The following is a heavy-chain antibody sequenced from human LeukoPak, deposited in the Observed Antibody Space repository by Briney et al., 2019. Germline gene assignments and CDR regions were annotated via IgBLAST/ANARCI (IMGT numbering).Heavy chain of an antibody. J-gene: IGHJ6*02. V-gene: IGHV3-48*03. CDR3: ARDDMVKYYDILTGYPAPYGMDV. D-gene: IGHD3-9*01. Sequence: GGSLRLSCAASGFTFSNYAMSWFRQAPGKGLEWVSYISSSGSTIYYADSVKGRFTISRDNAKNSLYLQMNSLRAEDTAVYYCARDDMVKYYDILTGYPAPYGMDVWGQGTTVTVSS. CDR1: GFTFSNYA. CDR2: ISSSGSTI.